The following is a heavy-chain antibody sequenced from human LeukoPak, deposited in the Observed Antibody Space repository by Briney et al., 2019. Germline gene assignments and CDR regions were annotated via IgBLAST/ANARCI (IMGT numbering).Heavy chain of an antibody. J-gene: IGHJ4*02. Sequence: GASVKVSCKASGYTFTSCDINWVRQATGQGLEWMGWMNPNSGKTGYGQSFQGRITITRDISIGTAYMELSNLTPEDTAIYDCTRGSSGRRDNWGQGTLVTVSA. D-gene: IGHD6-19*01. CDR2: MNPNSGKT. V-gene: IGHV1-8*01. CDR3: TRGSSGRRDN. CDR1: GYTFTSCD.